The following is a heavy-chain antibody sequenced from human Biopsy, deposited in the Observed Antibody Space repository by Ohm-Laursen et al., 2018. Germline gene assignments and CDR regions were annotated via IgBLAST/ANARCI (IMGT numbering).Heavy chain of an antibody. CDR1: GGSVNSDSSY. D-gene: IGHD3-16*01. V-gene: IGHV4-61*01. J-gene: IGHJ4*02. Sequence: GTLSLTCAVSGGSVNSDSSYWSWIRQPPGKGLEWIGYISYSGGTKYNPSLKSPVTISVDTSKNQFSLKLSSVTAADTAVYYCASYSHHYYDFDYWGQGTLVTVSS. CDR3: ASYSHHYYDFDY. CDR2: ISYSGGT.